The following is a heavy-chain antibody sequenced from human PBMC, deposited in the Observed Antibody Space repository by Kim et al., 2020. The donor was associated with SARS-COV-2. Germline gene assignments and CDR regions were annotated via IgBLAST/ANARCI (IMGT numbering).Heavy chain of an antibody. J-gene: IGHJ4*02. CDR3: SKEGEVTKTAGSYFDF. CDR1: GFTFSSYG. Sequence: GGSLRLSCAASGFTFSSYGMHWVRQAPGKGLERVAIISYDGSNKYYADSVKGRFTISRDNSKNTLFLQMNNLRAEDTAVYYCSKEGEVTKTAGSYFDFWGQGTLVTVSS. D-gene: IGHD3-16*01. V-gene: IGHV3-30*18. CDR2: ISYDGSNK.